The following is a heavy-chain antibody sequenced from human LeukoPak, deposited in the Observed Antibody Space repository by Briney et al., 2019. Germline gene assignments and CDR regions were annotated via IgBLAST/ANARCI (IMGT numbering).Heavy chain of an antibody. J-gene: IGHJ4*02. D-gene: IGHD4-23*01. CDR3: ARVGYGGNSKDY. V-gene: IGHV3-7*04. CDR1: GFTFSSYW. Sequence: PGGSLRLSCAASGFTFSSYWMSWVRQAPGKGLEWVANIKEDGSERYYVDSVRGRFTISRDNAKNSLYLQMNSLRGEDTAVYYCARVGYGGNSKDYWGQGTLVTVSS. CDR2: IKEDGSER.